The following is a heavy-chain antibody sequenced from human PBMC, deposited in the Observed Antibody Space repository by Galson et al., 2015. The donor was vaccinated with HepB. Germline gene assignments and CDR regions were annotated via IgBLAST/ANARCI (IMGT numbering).Heavy chain of an antibody. V-gene: IGHV1-18*01. J-gene: IGHJ4*02. CDR2: ISPYNENT. CDR3: AREGLRLQRGISLIDY. Sequence: SVKVSCKASGYTFSRYGISWVRQAPGQGLEWMGWISPYNENTNYAQKFQGRVIMTTDTLTNIAYMELRSLRSDDTAVYYCAREGLRLQRGISLIDYWGQGTLVTVSS. D-gene: IGHD1-26*01. CDR1: GYTFSRYG.